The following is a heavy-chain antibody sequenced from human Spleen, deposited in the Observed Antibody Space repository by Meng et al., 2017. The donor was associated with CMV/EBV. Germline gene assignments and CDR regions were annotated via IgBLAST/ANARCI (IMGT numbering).Heavy chain of an antibody. CDR1: GYTFTGYF. J-gene: IGHJ4*02. CDR3: AREPTRYSYGQEDY. Sequence: SCKASGYTFTGYFMHWVRQAPGQGLEWVGWINPNSGVTNYAQKFQGRVTMTRDTSISTAYMELSRLRSDDTAVYYCAREPTRYSYGQEDYWGQGTLVTVSS. CDR2: INPNSGVT. D-gene: IGHD5-18*01. V-gene: IGHV1-2*02.